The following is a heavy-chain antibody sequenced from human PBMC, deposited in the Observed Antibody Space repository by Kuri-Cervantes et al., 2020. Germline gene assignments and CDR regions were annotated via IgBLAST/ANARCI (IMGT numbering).Heavy chain of an antibody. CDR3: ARAGWGAAAGTSVYYYYYMDV. D-gene: IGHD6-13*01. Sequence: GGSLRLSCAASGFTLSTYTMNWVRLAPGKGLEWVSSISSNSDYIYYADSVKGRFTISRENSKNTLFLQMNGLRAEDTAVYYCARAGWGAAAGTSVYYYYYMDVWGKGTTVTVSS. CDR1: GFTLSTYT. CDR2: ISSNSDYI. J-gene: IGHJ6*03. V-gene: IGHV3-21*01.